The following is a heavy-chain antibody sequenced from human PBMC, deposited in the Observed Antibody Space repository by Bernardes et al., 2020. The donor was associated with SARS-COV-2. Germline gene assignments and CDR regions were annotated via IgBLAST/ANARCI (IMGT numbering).Heavy chain of an antibody. J-gene: IGHJ6*02. V-gene: IGHV4-34*01. CDR3: ARGGDHFGWGVPRFRYYYYGVDV. D-gene: IGHD3-10*01. CDR2: INHSGST. Sequence: SETLSLTCAVYGGLFNGYYWSWIRQFPGKGLEWIGEINHSGSTNYNPSLKSRVTISADTSKNQFSLHLTSVTAADTAVYYCARGGDHFGWGVPRFRYYYYGVDVWGQGTTVSVSS. CDR1: GGLFNGYY.